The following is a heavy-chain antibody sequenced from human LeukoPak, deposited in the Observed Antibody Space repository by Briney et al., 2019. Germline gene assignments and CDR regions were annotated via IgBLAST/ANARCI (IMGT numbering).Heavy chain of an antibody. CDR3: ARDLDGSGNYHWFDP. V-gene: IGHV3-74*01. J-gene: IGHJ5*02. D-gene: IGHD3-10*01. CDR1: GFTFSSYW. CDR2: INGDGSTT. Sequence: GGSLRLSCAASGFTFSSYWRHWVRQAPGKGLVWVSRINGDGSTTTYADSVKGRFTISRDNAKNTLYVQMNSLRVEDTAVYYCARDLDGSGNYHWFDPWGQGTLVTVSS.